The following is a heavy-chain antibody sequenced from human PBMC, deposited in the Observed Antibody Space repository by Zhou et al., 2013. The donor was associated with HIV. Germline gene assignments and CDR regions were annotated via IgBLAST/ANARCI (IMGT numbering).Heavy chain of an antibody. D-gene: IGHD3-22*01. CDR2: ISAYNGNT. J-gene: IGHJ3*02. CDR3: ARDTHYYDSSGVNDAFNI. Sequence: QVQLVQSGTEVKKPGASVKVSCKASGYAFISYGINWVRQAPGQGLEWMGWISAYNGNTNYAQKLQGRVTMTTDTSTSTVYMELRSLRSDDTAVYYCARDTHYYDSSGVNDAFNIWGQGTMVTVSS. CDR1: GYAFISYG. V-gene: IGHV1-18*01.